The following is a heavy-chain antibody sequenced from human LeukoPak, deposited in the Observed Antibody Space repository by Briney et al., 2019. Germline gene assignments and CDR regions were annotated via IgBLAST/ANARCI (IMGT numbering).Heavy chain of an antibody. CDR1: GFTFSDPY. CDR2: ISSSSNYI. D-gene: IGHD6-19*01. J-gene: IGHJ5*02. V-gene: IGHV3-21*01. Sequence: GGSLRLSCEASGFTFSDPYMSWVRQAPGKGLEWVSSISSSSNYIYYADSVKGRFTISRDNAKNSLYLQMNSLRAEDTAVYYCARDPSSGWYLKGWFDPWGQGTLVTVSS. CDR3: ARDPSSGWYLKGWFDP.